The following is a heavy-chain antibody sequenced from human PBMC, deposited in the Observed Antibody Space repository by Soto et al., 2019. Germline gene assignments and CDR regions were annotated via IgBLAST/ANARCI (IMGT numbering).Heavy chain of an antibody. CDR3: ARDATMVRGVIRTRWFDP. J-gene: IGHJ5*02. D-gene: IGHD3-10*01. Sequence: VYGASFSGYSWSWIRQPPGKGLEWIGEISQSGIATYNPSLKSRLTMSVDTSKKQFSLKLSSVTAADTAVYYCARDATMVRGVIRTRWFDPWGQGTLVTVSS. CDR2: ISQSGIA. V-gene: IGHV4-34*01. CDR1: GASFSGYS.